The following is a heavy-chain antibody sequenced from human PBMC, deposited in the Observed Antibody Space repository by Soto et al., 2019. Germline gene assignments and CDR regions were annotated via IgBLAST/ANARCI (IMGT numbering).Heavy chain of an antibody. D-gene: IGHD1-7*01. CDR1: GFTFSSYS. Sequence: EVQLVESGGGLVKPGGSLRLSCAASGFTFSSYSMNWVRQAPGKGLEWVSSISSSSSYIYYADSVKGRFTISRENAKNSLYLQTNSLRAEDTAVYYCARSTGTNLDFDYWGQGTLVTVSS. V-gene: IGHV3-21*01. CDR3: ARSTGTNLDFDY. CDR2: ISSSSSYI. J-gene: IGHJ4*02.